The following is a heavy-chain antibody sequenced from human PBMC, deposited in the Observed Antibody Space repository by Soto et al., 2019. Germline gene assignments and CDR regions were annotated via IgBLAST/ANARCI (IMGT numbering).Heavy chain of an antibody. J-gene: IGHJ4*02. CDR3: ASHYDSSGYYYRGLDY. D-gene: IGHD3-22*01. V-gene: IGHV1-69*12. CDR1: GGTFSSYA. Sequence: QVQLVQSGAEVKKPGSSVQVSCKASGGTFSSYAISWVRQAPGQGLEWRGGIIPIFGTADYAQKFQGRVTITADESTSTAYMELSSLRSEDTAVYYCASHYDSSGYYYRGLDYWGQGTLVTVSS. CDR2: IIPIFGTA.